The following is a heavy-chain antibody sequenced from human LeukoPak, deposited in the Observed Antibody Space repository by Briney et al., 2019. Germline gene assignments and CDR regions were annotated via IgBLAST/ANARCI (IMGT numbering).Heavy chain of an antibody. J-gene: IGHJ3*02. Sequence: SETLSLTCAVSGGSISSSNWWSWVRQPPGKGLEWIGEIYHSGSTNYNPSLKSRVTISVDTSKNQFSLKLSSVTAADTAVYYCARVLRDILTGSTDAFDIWGQGTMVTVSS. CDR3: ARVLRDILTGSTDAFDI. D-gene: IGHD3-9*01. CDR2: IYHSGST. CDR1: GGSISSSNW. V-gene: IGHV4-4*02.